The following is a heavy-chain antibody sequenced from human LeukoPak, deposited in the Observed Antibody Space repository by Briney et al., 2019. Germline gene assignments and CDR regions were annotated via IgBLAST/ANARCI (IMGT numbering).Heavy chain of an antibody. J-gene: IGHJ6*02. CDR3: ARDGMVRGVIITGGAYYYYGMDV. Sequence: SQTLPLTCAISGDSVSSNSAAWNWIRQSPSRGLEWLGRTYYRSKWYNDYAVSVKSRITINPDTSKNQFSLQLNSVTPEDTAVYYCARDGMVRGVIITGGAYYYYGMDVRGQGTTVTVSS. CDR1: GDSVSSNSAA. D-gene: IGHD3-10*01. V-gene: IGHV6-1*01. CDR2: TYYRSKWYN.